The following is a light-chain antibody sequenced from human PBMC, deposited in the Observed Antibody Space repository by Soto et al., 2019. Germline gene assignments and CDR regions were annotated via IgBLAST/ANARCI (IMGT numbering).Light chain of an antibody. CDR1: QSVSGY. CDR2: RIF. V-gene: IGKV3-15*01. J-gene: IGKJ1*01. CDR3: LQHYSWPWT. Sequence: EIVMTQSPGTVSVFPGETVTLSCRASQSVSGYLDWFHQKPGQAPRLVLLRIFTRAIGVPARFSGSGSETEFTLTISGLQSEDCGVYYCLQHYSWPWTFGQGTKVEIK.